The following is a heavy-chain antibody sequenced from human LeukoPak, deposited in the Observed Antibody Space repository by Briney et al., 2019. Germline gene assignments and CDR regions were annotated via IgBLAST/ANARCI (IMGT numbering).Heavy chain of an antibody. D-gene: IGHD2-21*02. J-gene: IGHJ3*02. CDR3: AKARDAGFDI. V-gene: IGHV3-21*01. CDR2: ISSSSSYI. CDR1: GFTFSSYS. Sequence: GGSLRLSCAASGFTFSSYSMNWVRQAPGKGLEWVSSISSSSSYIYYADSVKGRFTISRDNSKNTLYLQMNSLRAEDTAVYYCAKARDAGFDIWGQGTMVTVSS.